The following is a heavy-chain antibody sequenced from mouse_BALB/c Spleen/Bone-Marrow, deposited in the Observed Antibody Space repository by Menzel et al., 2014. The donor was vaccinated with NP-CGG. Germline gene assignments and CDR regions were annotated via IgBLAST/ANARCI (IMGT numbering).Heavy chain of an antibody. CDR2: IRLKSDNYAT. J-gene: IGHJ3*01. D-gene: IGHD1-1*01. Sequence: EVKLEESGGGLVQPGGSMKLSCVASGFTFSNFWMSWVRQSPEKGLEWVAEIRLKSDNYATHYAEPVKGKFTISRDDSKSRLYLQMNSLRTEDTGIYYCTLYYGSNYWFAYWGQGTLVTVSA. V-gene: IGHV6-6*02. CDR3: TLYYGSNYWFAY. CDR1: GFTFSNFW.